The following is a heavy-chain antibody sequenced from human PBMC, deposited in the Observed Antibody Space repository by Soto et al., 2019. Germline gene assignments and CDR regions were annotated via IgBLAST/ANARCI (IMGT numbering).Heavy chain of an antibody. CDR2: ISYSGST. J-gene: IGHJ4*02. V-gene: IGHV4-31*03. CDR3: ARDVLV. CDR1: GYSITGGSYY. Sequence: QVQLQESGPRLVMPSQTLSLTCTVSGYSITGGSYYWSWIRQHPGKGLECIGFISYSGSTSYNPSLRSRVTISRDTSKNHFSLNLSSVTAAATAVYYCARDVLVWSQGSLVTVSS. D-gene: IGHD2-8*02.